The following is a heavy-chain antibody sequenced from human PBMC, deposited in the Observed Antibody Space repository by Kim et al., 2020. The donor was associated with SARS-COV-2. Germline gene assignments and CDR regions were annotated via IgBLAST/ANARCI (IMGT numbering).Heavy chain of an antibody. CDR1: GFTFGDYA. CDR2: IRSKAYGGTT. J-gene: IGHJ4*02. CDR3: TRLPYLEWLSPSYYFDY. V-gene: IGHV3-49*03. D-gene: IGHD6-19*01. Sequence: GGSLRLSCTASGFTFGDYAMSWFRQAPGKGLEWVGFIRSKAYGGTTEYAASVKGRFTISRDDSKSIAYLQMNSLKTEDTAVYYCTRLPYLEWLSPSYYFDYWGQGTLVTVSS.